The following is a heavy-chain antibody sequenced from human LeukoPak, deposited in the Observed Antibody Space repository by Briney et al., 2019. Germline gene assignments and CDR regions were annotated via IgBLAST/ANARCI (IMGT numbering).Heavy chain of an antibody. CDR1: GGPISSYY. V-gene: IGHV4-59*01. CDR3: ARDLATEGGDY. Sequence: SETLSLTCTVSGGPISSYYWSWIRQPPGKGLEWIGYIYYSGSTNYNPSLKSRVTISVDTSKNQFSLKLSSVTAADTAVYYCARDLATEGGDYWGQGTLVTVSS. CDR2: IYYSGST. D-gene: IGHD1-26*01. J-gene: IGHJ4*02.